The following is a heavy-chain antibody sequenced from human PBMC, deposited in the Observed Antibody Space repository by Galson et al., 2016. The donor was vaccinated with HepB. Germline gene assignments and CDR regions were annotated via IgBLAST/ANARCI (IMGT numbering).Heavy chain of an antibody. CDR2: IPYDGSNQ. D-gene: IGHD3-3*01. CDR1: GFTFRSYG. J-gene: IGHJ6*02. V-gene: IGHV3-30*18. Sequence: SLRLSCAASGFTFRSYGMHWVRQAPGKGLEWVAVIPYDGSNQYYADSVKGRFTISRDNSKNTLFLQMNSLRPEDTAVYYCAKDPSEWPPPYYGMDVWGQGTTVTVSS. CDR3: AKDPSEWPPPYYGMDV.